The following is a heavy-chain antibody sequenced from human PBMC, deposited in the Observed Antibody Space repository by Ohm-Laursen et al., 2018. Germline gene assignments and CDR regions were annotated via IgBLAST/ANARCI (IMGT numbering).Heavy chain of an antibody. D-gene: IGHD4-23*01. CDR3: AGCTVVTPCYYYGMDV. J-gene: IGHJ6*02. Sequence: GASVKVSCKASGGTFSSYAISWVRQAPGQGLEWMGGIIPVFGTANYAQKFQGRVTITADESTSTAYMELSSLRSEDTAVYYCAGCTVVTPCYYYGMDVWGQGTMVTVSS. CDR2: IIPVFGTA. CDR1: GGTFSSYA. V-gene: IGHV1-69*13.